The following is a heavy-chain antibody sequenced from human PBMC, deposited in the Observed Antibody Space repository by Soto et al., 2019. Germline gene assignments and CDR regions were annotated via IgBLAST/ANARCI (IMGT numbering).Heavy chain of an antibody. V-gene: IGHV4-31*03. D-gene: IGHD3-22*01. CDR1: GDSISSGHYY. J-gene: IGHJ5*02. Sequence: QVQLQESGPGLVKPSQTLSLTCTVSGDSISSGHYYWSWSRQHPGKGLEWLGYIYYSGKTYDNPCLDKRLTKTMDTSEYQYSLNLRSVTAADTAAYYCAGVRKLHDTSGRGWFDPWGQGTLVTVSS. CDR2: IYYSGKT. CDR3: AGVRKLHDTSGRGWFDP.